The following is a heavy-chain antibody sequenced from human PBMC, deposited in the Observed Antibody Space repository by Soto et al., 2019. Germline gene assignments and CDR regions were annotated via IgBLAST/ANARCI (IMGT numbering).Heavy chain of an antibody. CDR2: ISGSGGST. Sequence: GGFHRLSSTASGFNFGSHAMSWISQDPGKGLEWVSAISGSGGSTYYADSVKGRFTISRDNSKNTLYLQMNSLRAEDTAVYYCAKDVSLYSSSWYYPDYWGQGTLVTVSS. V-gene: IGHV3-23*01. CDR3: AKDVSLYSSSWYYPDY. D-gene: IGHD6-13*01. J-gene: IGHJ4*02. CDR1: GFNFGSHA.